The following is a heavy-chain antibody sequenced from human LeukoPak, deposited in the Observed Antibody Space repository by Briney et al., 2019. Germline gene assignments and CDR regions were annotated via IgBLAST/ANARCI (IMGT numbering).Heavy chain of an antibody. V-gene: IGHV4-31*03. CDR3: AGGKYDILTGYFRFDH. Sequence: KTSQTLSLTCTVSGVSVSSGGYYWSWIRQHPEKGLESFGHVYYSGSTYYNPSLKSRITILKDASKNQFTLKLNSVTPTDTAVYFCAGGKYDILTGYFRFDHWGQGTLVTVSS. CDR1: GVSVSSGGYY. CDR2: VYYSGST. D-gene: IGHD3-9*01. J-gene: IGHJ4*02.